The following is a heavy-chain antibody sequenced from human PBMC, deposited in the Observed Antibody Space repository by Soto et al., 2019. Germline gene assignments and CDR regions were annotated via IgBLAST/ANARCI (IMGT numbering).Heavy chain of an antibody. CDR1: GFTFSSYE. V-gene: IGHV3-48*03. CDR2: ISSSGSTI. CDR3: ARIIYDILTGYYAYYFDY. J-gene: IGHJ4*02. D-gene: IGHD3-9*01. Sequence: PGGSLRLSCAASGFTFSSYEMNWVRQAPGKGLEWVSYISSSGSTIYYADSVKGRFTISRDNAKNSLYLQMNSLRAEDTAVYYCARIIYDILTGYYAYYFDYWGQGTLVTVSS.